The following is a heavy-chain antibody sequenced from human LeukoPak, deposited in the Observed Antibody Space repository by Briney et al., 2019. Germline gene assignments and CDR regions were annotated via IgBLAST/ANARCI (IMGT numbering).Heavy chain of an antibody. J-gene: IGHJ5*02. D-gene: IGHD5-24*01. CDR3: AKARDAYNYYWFDP. Sequence: GGSLRLSCAASGFTFSSYVMSWVRQAPGKGLEWVSAISGGYTAATDYADSVKGRFTISRDNYDNTLYLEMNSLRAEDTALYYCAKARDAYNYYWFDPWGQGTLVTVSS. CDR1: GFTFSSYV. CDR2: ISGGYTAAT. V-gene: IGHV3-23*01.